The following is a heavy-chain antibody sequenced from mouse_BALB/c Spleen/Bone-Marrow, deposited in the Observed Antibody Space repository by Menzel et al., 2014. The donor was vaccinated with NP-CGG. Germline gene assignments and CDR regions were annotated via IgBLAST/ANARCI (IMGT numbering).Heavy chain of an antibody. D-gene: IGHD2-1*01. V-gene: IGHV14-3*02. Sequence: VQLPQSGAALVKPGASVKLSCTASGFNIKDTYMQWVKQRPEQGLAWIGRIYPANGGTKYDPKLQGKATITADTSSNTAYLQLSSLTSEDTAVYYCARYGNGLMDYWGQGTSVTVSS. CDR3: ARYGNGLMDY. CDR1: GFNIKDTY. J-gene: IGHJ4*01. CDR2: IYPANGGT.